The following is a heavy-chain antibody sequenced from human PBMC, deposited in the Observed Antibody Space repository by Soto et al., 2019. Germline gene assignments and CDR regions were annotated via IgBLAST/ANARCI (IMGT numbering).Heavy chain of an antibody. J-gene: IGHJ6*02. V-gene: IGHV3-74*01. CDR2: INSDGSST. D-gene: IGHD6-19*01. Sequence: EVQLVESGGGLVQPGGSLRLSCAASGFTFSSYWMHWVRQAPGKGLVWVSRINSDGSSTSYADSVKGRFTISRDNAKNKLYLQMNSLRAEDTAVYYCARVSPIAVAGTYYYYGMDVWGQGTTVTVSS. CDR3: ARVSPIAVAGTYYYYGMDV. CDR1: GFTFSSYW.